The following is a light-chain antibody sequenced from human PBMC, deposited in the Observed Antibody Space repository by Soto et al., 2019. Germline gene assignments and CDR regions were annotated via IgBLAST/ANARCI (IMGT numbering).Light chain of an antibody. CDR3: QSYDSSFVL. Sequence: NFMLTQPHSVSESPGETVTISCTRTSGGIASNYVQWYQQRPGSAPTIVIYKHNQRPSGVPDRFSGSTDGSSNSASLTISGLQTEDEADYYCQSYDSSFVLFGGGTKVTVL. CDR1: SGGIASNY. V-gene: IGLV6-57*04. J-gene: IGLJ2*01. CDR2: KHN.